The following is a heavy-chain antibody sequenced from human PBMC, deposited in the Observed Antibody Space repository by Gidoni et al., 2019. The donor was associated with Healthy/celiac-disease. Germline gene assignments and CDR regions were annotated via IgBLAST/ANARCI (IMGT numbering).Heavy chain of an antibody. V-gene: IGHV4-34*01. CDR3: ARITSGAEQN. J-gene: IGHJ4*02. D-gene: IGHD1-26*01. Sequence: NHSGSTNYNPSLKSRVTISVDTSKNQFSLKLSSVTAADTAVYYCARITSGAEQNWGQGTLVTVSS. CDR2: NHSGST.